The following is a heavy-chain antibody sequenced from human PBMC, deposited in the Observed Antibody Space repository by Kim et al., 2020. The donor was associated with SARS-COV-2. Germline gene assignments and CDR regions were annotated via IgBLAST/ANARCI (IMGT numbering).Heavy chain of an antibody. J-gene: IGHJ4*02. V-gene: IGHV3-30*07. CDR3: ARDATHYYGSGSLDY. Sequence: SVKGRFTISRDNSKNPLYVQMNSLRAEDTAVYYCARDATHYYGSGSLDYWGQGTLVTVSS. D-gene: IGHD3-10*01.